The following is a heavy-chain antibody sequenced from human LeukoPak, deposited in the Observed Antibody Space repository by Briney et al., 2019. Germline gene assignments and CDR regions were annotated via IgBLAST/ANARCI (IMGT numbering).Heavy chain of an antibody. CDR3: TRYSNHNDFDY. CDR2: IEGKTDGGAT. V-gene: IGHV3-15*04. D-gene: IGHD4-11*01. Sequence: GGSLRLSCAASGFTFSNAWMSWVRQAPGKGLEWVGRIEGKTDGGATDYAAPVKGRFTISRDDSKNTLYLQMNSLKTEDTAVYYCTRYSNHNDFDYWGQGTLVTVSS. J-gene: IGHJ4*02. CDR1: GFTFSNAW.